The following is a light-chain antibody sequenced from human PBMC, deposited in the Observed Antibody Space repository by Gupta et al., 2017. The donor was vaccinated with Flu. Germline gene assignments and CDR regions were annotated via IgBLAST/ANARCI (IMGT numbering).Light chain of an antibody. CDR2: KAS. J-gene: IGKJ1*01. CDR1: QSINRW. V-gene: IGKV1-5*03. CDR3: QQYDSPPWT. Sequence: DIQMTQSPSTLSASVVDKVTITCRASQSINRWLAWCQQRPGEAPKYLIYKASTLETGVPSRFSGSGSGTEFTLTISGLQPDDFATYYCQQYDSPPWTFGQGTKVEI.